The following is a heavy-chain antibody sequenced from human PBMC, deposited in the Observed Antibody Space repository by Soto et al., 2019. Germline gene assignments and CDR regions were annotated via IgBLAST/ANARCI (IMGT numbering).Heavy chain of an antibody. D-gene: IGHD3-9*01. Sequence: QLQLQESGPGLVKPSETLSLTCTVYGGSISSSSYYWGWIRQPPGKGLDWIGSIYYSGSTYYNPTLQSRLSISVXTSXNNFTLXLCSLTAADTAVYYCAXXXXXXLTGYCFDPWGQGTLVTVSS. J-gene: IGHJ5*02. V-gene: IGHV4-39*02. CDR3: AXXXXXXLTGYCFDP. CDR1: GGSISSSSYY. CDR2: IYYSGST.